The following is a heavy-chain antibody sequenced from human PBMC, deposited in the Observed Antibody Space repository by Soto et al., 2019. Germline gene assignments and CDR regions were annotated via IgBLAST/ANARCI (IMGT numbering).Heavy chain of an antibody. V-gene: IGHV4-30-4*01. CDR3: ARAPGYSNGIVHYYYHFGMDV. J-gene: IGHJ6*02. CDR1: GGSISSGDYY. D-gene: IGHD4-4*01. Sequence: QVQLQESGPGLVKPSQTLSLTCTVSGGSISSGDYYWSWIRQPPGKVLEWIGYVYYSGSTYYTPSVKSRLTLSVDTYKNQCSLKLSSVTAADTAVYYCARAPGYSNGIVHYYYHFGMDVWGQGTTVTVSS. CDR2: VYYSGST.